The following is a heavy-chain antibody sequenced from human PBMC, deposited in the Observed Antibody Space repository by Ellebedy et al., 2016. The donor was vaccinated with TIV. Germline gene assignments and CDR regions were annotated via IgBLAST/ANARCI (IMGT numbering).Heavy chain of an antibody. CDR2: IYNGGAT. CDR1: AGSVTNEGRT. J-gene: IGHJ4*02. V-gene: IGHV4-61*08. D-gene: IGHD6-19*01. Sequence: MPSETLSFTCSFSAGSVTNEGRTWTWIRQPPGGGLQLIGYIYNGGATNYNVSLRGRATIDVDTSNNQISLQLRSVTAEDTAVYYCATHRDEWLTTGLEYWGQGTVVIVSS. CDR3: ATHRDEWLTTGLEY.